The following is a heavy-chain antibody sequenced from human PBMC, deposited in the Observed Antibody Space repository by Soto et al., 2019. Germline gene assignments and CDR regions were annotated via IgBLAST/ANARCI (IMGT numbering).Heavy chain of an antibody. CDR3: AKGGTFFGPDY. J-gene: IGHJ4*02. V-gene: IGHV3-23*01. D-gene: IGHD3-3*01. Sequence: GGSLRLSCAASGFTFSSYAMNWVRQAPGKGLEWVSVISGSGGSTYYADSVKGRFTISRDNSKNRLYLQMNSLRAEDTAVYYCAKGGTFFGPDYWGQGTLVTVSS. CDR2: ISGSGGST. CDR1: GFTFSSYA.